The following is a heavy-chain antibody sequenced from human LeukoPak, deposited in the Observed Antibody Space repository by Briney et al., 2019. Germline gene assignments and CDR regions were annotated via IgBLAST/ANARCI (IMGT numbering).Heavy chain of an antibody. V-gene: IGHV3-74*01. CDR2: ISSDGSST. D-gene: IGHD3-22*01. J-gene: IGHJ4*02. Sequence: PGGSLRLSCAASGFTFSSYWMHWVRQTPGKGLVWVSRISSDGSSTSYADSVKGRFTISRDNAKNTLYLQMNSLRAEDTAVYYCARGRYYYDSSGYYYFDYWGQGTLVTVSS. CDR3: ARGRYYYDSSGYYYFDY. CDR1: GFTFSSYW.